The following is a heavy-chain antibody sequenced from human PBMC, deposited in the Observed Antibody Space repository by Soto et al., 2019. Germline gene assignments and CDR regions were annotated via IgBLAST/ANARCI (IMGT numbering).Heavy chain of an antibody. Sequence: QVQLVQSGAEVKKPGASVKVSCKASGYTFTSYDINWVRQATGQGLEWMGWMNPNSGNTGYAQKFQGRVTMTRNTSISTAYMELSSLRSEDTAVYYCARAEGYCSSTSCRYDYYYYMDVLGKGTTVTVSS. D-gene: IGHD2-2*01. CDR2: MNPNSGNT. CDR1: GYTFTSYD. J-gene: IGHJ6*03. V-gene: IGHV1-8*01. CDR3: ARAEGYCSSTSCRYDYYYYMDV.